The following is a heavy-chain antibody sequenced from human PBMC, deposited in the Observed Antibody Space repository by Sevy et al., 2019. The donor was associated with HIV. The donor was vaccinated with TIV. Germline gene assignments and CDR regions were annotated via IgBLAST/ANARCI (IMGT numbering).Heavy chain of an antibody. CDR1: GFTFSSYS. CDR3: ARDYYDSSGYFDFAFDI. J-gene: IGHJ3*02. V-gene: IGHV3-21*01. CDR2: ISSSSSYI. Sequence: GESLKISCAASGFTFSSYSMNWVRQAPGKRLEWVSSISSSSSYIYYADSVKGRFTISRDNAKNSLYLQMNSLRAEDTAVYYCARDYYDSSGYFDFAFDIWGQGTMVTVSS. D-gene: IGHD3-22*01.